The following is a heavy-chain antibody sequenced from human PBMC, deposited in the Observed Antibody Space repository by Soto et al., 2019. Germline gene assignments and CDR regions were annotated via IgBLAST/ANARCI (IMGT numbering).Heavy chain of an antibody. D-gene: IGHD6-13*01. CDR2: IIPISGTA. V-gene: IGHV1-69*01. J-gene: IGHJ6*02. CDR1: GGTFSSYA. CDR3: ARATVIAAAVYYYYGMDV. Sequence: QVQLVQSGAEVKKPGSSVKVSCKASGGTFSSYAISWVRQAPGQGLEWMGGIIPISGTANYAQKFQGRVTITADESTSTAYMGLSSLRSEDTAVYYCARATVIAAAVYYYYGMDVWGQGTTVTVSS.